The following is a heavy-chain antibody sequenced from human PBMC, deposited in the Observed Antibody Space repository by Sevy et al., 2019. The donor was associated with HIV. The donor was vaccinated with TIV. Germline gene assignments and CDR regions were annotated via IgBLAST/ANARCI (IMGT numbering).Heavy chain of an antibody. CDR2: IWYDGSNT. CDR3: ARDPHEIMLSGSYYLY. J-gene: IGHJ4*02. Sequence: GGSLRLSCAASGFIFSYYGMHWVRQAPCKGLEWVAVIWYDGSNTIYADSVKGRFTISRDNSKNILYLQMNSLRDEDTAVYYCARDPHEIMLSGSYYLYWGQGTRVTVSS. CDR1: GFIFSYYG. V-gene: IGHV3-33*01. D-gene: IGHD1-26*01.